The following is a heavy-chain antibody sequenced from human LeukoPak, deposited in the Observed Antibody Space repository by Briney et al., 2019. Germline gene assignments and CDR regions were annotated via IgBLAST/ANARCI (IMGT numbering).Heavy chain of an antibody. Sequence: GGSLRLSCAASGFTFSSYSMNWVRQAPGKGLEWVANVNQDGSKKYYVDSVKGRFTISRDKVKNSVYLQMNSQRAEDTAVYSCARAVAAADSYWGRGTLVTVSS. CDR3: ARAVAAADSY. CDR2: VNQDGSKK. J-gene: IGHJ4*02. D-gene: IGHD6-13*01. CDR1: GFTFSSYS. V-gene: IGHV3-7*04.